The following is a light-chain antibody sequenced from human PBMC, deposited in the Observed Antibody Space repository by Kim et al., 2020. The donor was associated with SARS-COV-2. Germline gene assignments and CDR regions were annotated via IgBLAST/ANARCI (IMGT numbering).Light chain of an antibody. J-gene: IGKJ4*01. CDR3: QRYDNRPLT. CDR2: GAS. V-gene: IGKV3-15*01. Sequence: EIVMTQSPATLSVSLGERATLSCTASQSVSTNLAWYQQKPGQAPRLLIYGASTRATGIPARFSGSGSGTEFTLTISSLQSEDFAVYYWQRYDNRPLTFGGGTKVEI. CDR1: QSVSTN.